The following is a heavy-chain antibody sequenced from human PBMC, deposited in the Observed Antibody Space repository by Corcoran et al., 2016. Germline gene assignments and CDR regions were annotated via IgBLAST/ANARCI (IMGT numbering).Heavy chain of an antibody. CDR2: INHSGST. V-gene: IGHV4-34*01. CDR1: GGSFSGHY. D-gene: IGHD2-8*01. CDR3: ARGGRTTMVLTV. J-gene: IGHJ4*02. Sequence: QVQLQQWGAGLLKPSETLSLTCAVYGGSFSGHYWSWMRQPPGKGLEWMGEINHSGSTKYNPSLKSRVTMSVDTSKNQFSLILTSVTAADPAVYYCARGGRTTMVLTVWGQGTLVTVSS.